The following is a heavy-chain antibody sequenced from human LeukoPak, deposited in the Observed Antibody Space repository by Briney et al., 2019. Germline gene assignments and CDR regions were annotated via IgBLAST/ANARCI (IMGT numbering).Heavy chain of an antibody. D-gene: IGHD6-6*01. V-gene: IGHV1-69*05. CDR2: IIPIFGTA. Sequence: ASVKVSCKASGGTFSSYAISWVRQAPGQGLEWMGGIIPIFGTANYAQKFQGRVTITTDESTSTAYMELSSLRSEDTAVYYCAREGSSSPPAFDIWGQGTMVTVSS. J-gene: IGHJ3*02. CDR1: GGTFSSYA. CDR3: AREGSSSPPAFDI.